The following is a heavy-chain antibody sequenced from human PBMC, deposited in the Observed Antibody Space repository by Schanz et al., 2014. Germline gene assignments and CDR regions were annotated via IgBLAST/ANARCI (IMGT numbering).Heavy chain of an antibody. CDR1: GGSFSAYY. V-gene: IGHV4-34*01. Sequence: QLHQWGAGLLKPSETLSLTCAVSGGSFSAYYWSWIRQPPGKGLEWIGSIYYSGSTYYNASLKSRVTIPVDTSKNQFSLKLTSVTAADSAVYYCARSTYDFWSAFDYWGQGILVAVSS. D-gene: IGHD3-3*01. J-gene: IGHJ4*02. CDR3: ARSTYDFWSAFDY. CDR2: IYYSGST.